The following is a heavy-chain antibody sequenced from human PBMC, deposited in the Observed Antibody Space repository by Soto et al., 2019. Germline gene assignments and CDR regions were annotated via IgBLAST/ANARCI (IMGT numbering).Heavy chain of an antibody. CDR3: ARDDVLCDGGRCYGVLLDV. J-gene: IGHJ6*03. CDR2: IQSGGPT. CDR1: GFTVSSKY. V-gene: IGHV3-66*01. D-gene: IGHD2-15*01. Sequence: GGSLRLSCAASGFTVSSKYMSWVRQAPGKGLEWVSLIQSGGPTYYADSVKGRFTISRDTSENTVHLQMDSLRAEDTAVYYCARDDVLCDGGRCYGVLLDVCRKGTTVT.